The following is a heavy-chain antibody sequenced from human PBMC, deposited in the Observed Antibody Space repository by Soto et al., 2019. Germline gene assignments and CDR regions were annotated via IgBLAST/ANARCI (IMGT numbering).Heavy chain of an antibody. CDR2: ISAYNGNT. V-gene: IGHV1-18*01. J-gene: IGHJ6*02. CDR3: ARAKGGYYGMDV. D-gene: IGHD3-16*01. Sequence: ASVKVSCKASGGTFSSYTISWVRQAPGQGLEWMGWISAYNGNTNYAQKLQGRVTMTTDTSTSTAYMELRSLRSDDTAVYYCARAKGGYYGMDVWGQGTTVTVSS. CDR1: GGTFSSYT.